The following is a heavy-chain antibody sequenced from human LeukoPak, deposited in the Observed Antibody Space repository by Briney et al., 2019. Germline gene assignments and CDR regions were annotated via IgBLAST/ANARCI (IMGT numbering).Heavy chain of an antibody. CDR1: GYTLTELS. J-gene: IGHJ4*02. Sequence: ASVKVSCTVSGYTLTELSMHWVRQAPGKGLEWMGGFDPEDGETIYAQKFQGRVTMTEDTSTDTAYMELSSLRSEDTAVYYCATSDSSSWYADYWGQGTLVTVSS. D-gene: IGHD6-13*01. V-gene: IGHV1-24*01. CDR3: ATSDSSSWYADY. CDR2: FDPEDGET.